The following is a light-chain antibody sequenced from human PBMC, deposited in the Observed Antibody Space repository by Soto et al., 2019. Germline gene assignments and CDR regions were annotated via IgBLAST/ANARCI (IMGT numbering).Light chain of an antibody. CDR1: SSDVGAYNY. CDR3: SSYTTSSTLNMV. J-gene: IGLJ2*01. CDR2: EVN. V-gene: IGLV2-14*01. Sequence: QSALTQPPSASGSPGQSVTISCTGTSSDVGAYNYVSWYQQHPGKAPKLMIYEVNNRPSGVSNRFSGSKSGNTASLTISGLQAEDEADYYCSSYTTSSTLNMVFGGGTKLTVL.